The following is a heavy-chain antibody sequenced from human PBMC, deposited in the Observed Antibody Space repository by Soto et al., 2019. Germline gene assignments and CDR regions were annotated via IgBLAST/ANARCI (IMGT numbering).Heavy chain of an antibody. CDR3: SREVVVSRGASYIVY. D-gene: IGHD2-15*01. J-gene: IGHJ4*02. CDR2: IRQDGSEI. Sequence: PGGSLRLSCVGSGFTFSSNWMTWVRQAPGKGLEWVANIRQDGSEINYVDSVKGRFTISRDNTKNSLYLQMNSLRAEDTAIYYCSREVVVSRGASYIVYPGPRILVTVSS. CDR1: GFTFSSNW. V-gene: IGHV3-7*04.